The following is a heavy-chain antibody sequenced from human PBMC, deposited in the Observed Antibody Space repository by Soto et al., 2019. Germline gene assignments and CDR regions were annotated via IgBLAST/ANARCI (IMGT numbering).Heavy chain of an antibody. V-gene: IGHV3-23*01. CDR1: GFTFSDYV. Sequence: EVQLLQSGGGLAQPGGSLRLSCAASGFTFSDYVMSWVRQAPGKGLEWVSAISGSGDGTHYADSVKGRFTISRDNSRNTLYLQMNSLRAEDTAIYYCANRNLIVAVPGALYYFDFWGQGTLVTVSS. D-gene: IGHD2-2*01. CDR2: ISGSGDGT. CDR3: ANRNLIVAVPGALYYFDF. J-gene: IGHJ4*02.